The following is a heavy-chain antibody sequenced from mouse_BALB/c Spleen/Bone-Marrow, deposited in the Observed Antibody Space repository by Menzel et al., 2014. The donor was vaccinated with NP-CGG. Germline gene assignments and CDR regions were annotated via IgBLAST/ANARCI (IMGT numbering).Heavy chain of an antibody. Sequence: LVESGPELVRPGASVKISCKGSSYTFTDYAMHWVKQSHAKSLEWIGVISTYYGNANYNQKFKGKATMTVDKSSSTAYMELARLTSEDSAVYYCTRGGRYDEVAYWGQGTLVTVSA. CDR2: ISTYYGNA. J-gene: IGHJ3*01. CDR1: SYTFTDYA. V-gene: IGHV1-67*01. CDR3: TRGGRYDEVAY. D-gene: IGHD2-14*01.